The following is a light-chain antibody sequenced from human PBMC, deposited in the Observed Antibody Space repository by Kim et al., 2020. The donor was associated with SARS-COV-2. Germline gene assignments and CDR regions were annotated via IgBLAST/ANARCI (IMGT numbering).Light chain of an antibody. CDR1: SSNIESNR. CDR3: GAWDDTLNAYV. CDR2: TTN. J-gene: IGLJ1*01. Sequence: GQRLTISCSGSSSNIESNRVNWYQQFPGTAPRLLIYTTNQRPSGVPDRFSGSRSGTSASLAISGLQSDDEADYYCGAWDDTLNAYVFGTGTKVTVL. V-gene: IGLV1-44*01.